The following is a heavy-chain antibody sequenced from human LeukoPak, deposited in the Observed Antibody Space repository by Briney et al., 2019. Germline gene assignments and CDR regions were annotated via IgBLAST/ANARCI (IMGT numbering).Heavy chain of an antibody. CDR2: MKGDGSVK. J-gene: IGHJ3*02. Sequence: PGGSLRLSCAAPGFTFSIYWMSWVRQAPGKGLEWVASMKGDGSVKHFLDSVEGRFTISRDNAKNSLYLQMNSLRAEDTAVYYCARWDAYCSGGRCYSGDFAFDIWGQGTMVTVSS. CDR3: ARWDAYCSGGRCYSGDFAFDI. CDR1: GFTFSIYW. D-gene: IGHD2-15*01. V-gene: IGHV3-7*01.